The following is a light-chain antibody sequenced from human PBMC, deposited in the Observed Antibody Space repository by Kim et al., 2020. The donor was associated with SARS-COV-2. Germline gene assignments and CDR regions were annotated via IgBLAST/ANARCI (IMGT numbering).Light chain of an antibody. CDR3: QQSYSTPYS. J-gene: IGKJ2*03. CDR1: QSINSY. V-gene: IGKV1-39*01. CDR2: IAS. Sequence: SASVGDRVTITCRASQSINSYLNWYQQEPGKAPKLLIYIASSLQSGVPSRFSGSESGTHFTLTISSLQPEDFATYYCQQSYSTPYSFGQGTTLEI.